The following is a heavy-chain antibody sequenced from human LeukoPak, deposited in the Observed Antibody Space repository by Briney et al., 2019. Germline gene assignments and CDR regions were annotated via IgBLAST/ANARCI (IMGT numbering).Heavy chain of an antibody. V-gene: IGHV4-31*03. J-gene: IGHJ5*02. D-gene: IGHD2-15*01. CDR2: IYYSGST. Sequence: SETLSLTCTVSGGSISSGGYYWSWIRQHPGKGLEWIGYIYYSGSTYYNPSLKSRVTISVDASKNQFSLKLSSVTAADTAVYYCAREGNYCSGGSCYPGWFDPWGQGTLVTVSS. CDR1: GGSISSGGYY. CDR3: AREGNYCSGGSCYPGWFDP.